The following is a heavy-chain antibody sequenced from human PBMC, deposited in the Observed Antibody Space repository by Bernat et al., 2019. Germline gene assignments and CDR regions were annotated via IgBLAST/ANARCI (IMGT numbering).Heavy chain of an antibody. CDR2: VRYSGSA. J-gene: IGHJ4*02. CDR1: GDSVTSFY. D-gene: IGHD3-10*01. Sequence: QLQVQMSGPGLVKPSETLSLTCTLSGDSVTSFYWAGIRQPPGKGLEWIGSVRYSGSANYNPSLVSRVTLSVDTSKSQFSLNLSSATAADTAVYFCARHETNYYGSGQPFDFLGQGTLVTVSS. V-gene: IGHV4-39*01. CDR3: ARHETNYYGSGQPFDF.